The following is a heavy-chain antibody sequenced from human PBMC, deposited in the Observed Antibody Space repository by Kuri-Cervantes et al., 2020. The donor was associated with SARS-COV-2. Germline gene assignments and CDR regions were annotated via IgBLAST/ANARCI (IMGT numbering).Heavy chain of an antibody. D-gene: IGHD3-3*01. CDR3: AKSPFWFAGVSP. Sequence: GESLKISCAASGFTFSSYGMHWVRQAPGKGLEWVAVISYDGSNKYYADSVKGRFTISRDNFKNTLYLQMNSLRAEDTAVYYCAKSPFWFAGVSPWGQGTLVTVSS. J-gene: IGHJ5*02. CDR1: GFTFSSYG. CDR2: ISYDGSNK. V-gene: IGHV3-30*18.